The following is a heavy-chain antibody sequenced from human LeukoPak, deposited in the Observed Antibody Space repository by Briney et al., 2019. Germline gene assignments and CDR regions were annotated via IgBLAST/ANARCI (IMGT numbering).Heavy chain of an antibody. J-gene: IGHJ4*02. Sequence: PSETLSLTCAVFGGSFSDFFWSWIRQPPGKGLEWIGEINHSGSTNYNPSLKSRVTISLDTSKNQFSLKLNSVTAADTAVYYCARGWYSSGWYVYWGQGTLVTVSS. CDR3: ARGWYSSGWYVY. D-gene: IGHD6-19*01. CDR2: INHSGST. CDR1: GGSFSDFF. V-gene: IGHV4-34*01.